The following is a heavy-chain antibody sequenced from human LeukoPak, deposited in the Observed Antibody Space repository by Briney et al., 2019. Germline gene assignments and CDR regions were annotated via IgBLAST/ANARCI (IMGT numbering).Heavy chain of an antibody. CDR1: GGSISSGDYY. CDR3: ARESLYCSSTSCPGDY. D-gene: IGHD2-2*01. V-gene: IGHV4-61*02. Sequence: SSETLSLTCTVSGGSISSGDYYWSWIRQPAGKGVEWIGRIYTSGSTNYNPSLKSRVTMSVDTSKNQFSLKLSSVTAADTAVYYCARESLYCSSTSCPGDYWGQGTLVTVSS. J-gene: IGHJ4*02. CDR2: IYTSGST.